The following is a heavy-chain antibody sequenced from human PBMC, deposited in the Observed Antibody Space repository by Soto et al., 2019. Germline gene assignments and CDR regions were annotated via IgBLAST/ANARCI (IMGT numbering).Heavy chain of an antibody. CDR3: AKPGSFLDY. J-gene: IGHJ4*02. V-gene: IGHV3-23*01. D-gene: IGHD1-26*01. CDR1: GFIFSSYA. CDR2: IRGSGGST. Sequence: EVQLLESGGGLVQPGGSLRLSCAASGFIFSSYAMSWVRQAPGRGLEWVSTIRGSGGSTYYADSVKGRFTISRDNSKNTLYLQMNSLRAEDTAVYYCAKPGSFLDYWGQGTLVTVSS.